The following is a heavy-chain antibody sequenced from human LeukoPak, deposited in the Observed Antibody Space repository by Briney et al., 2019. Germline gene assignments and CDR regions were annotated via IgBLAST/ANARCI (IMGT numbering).Heavy chain of an antibody. CDR2: IWYDGSNK. CDR3: ARAGSSAWTNFDY. CDR1: GFTFSSYG. V-gene: IGHV3-33*01. D-gene: IGHD6-19*01. J-gene: IGHJ4*02. Sequence: GGSLRLSCAASGFTFSSYGMHWFRQAPVKGLEWVAVIWYDGSNKYYADSVKGRFTISRDNSKNTLYLQMNSLRAEDTAVYYCARAGSSAWTNFDYWGQGTLVTVSS.